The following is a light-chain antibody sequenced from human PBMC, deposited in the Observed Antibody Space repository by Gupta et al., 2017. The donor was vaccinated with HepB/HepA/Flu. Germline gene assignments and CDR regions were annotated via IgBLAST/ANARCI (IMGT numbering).Light chain of an antibody. V-gene: IGLV2-14*03. CDR1: TSDVGGYNY. CDR2: DVS. Sequence: QSALPQPASVSGSPGQSITISCTATTSDVGGYNYVSWYQQHPGKAPKLMIYDVSNRPSGVSDRFSGSKSGNTASLTISGLQSEDEGDYYCSSYTRSSSLVFGGGTKLTVL. J-gene: IGLJ2*01. CDR3: SSYTRSSSLV.